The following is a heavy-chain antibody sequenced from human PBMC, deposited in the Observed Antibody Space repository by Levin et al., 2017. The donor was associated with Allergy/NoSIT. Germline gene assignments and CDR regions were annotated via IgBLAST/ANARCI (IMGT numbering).Heavy chain of an antibody. Sequence: GASVKVSCAASGFTISNNYMSWVRQAPGKGLEWVSVIYSDGSTFYADSVKGRFNISRDNSKNALFLQMSSLRTEDTAVYYCALDGTYYYGSGSRFDYWGQGTLVTVSS. CDR3: ALDGTYYYGSGSRFDY. D-gene: IGHD3-10*01. J-gene: IGHJ4*02. CDR2: IYSDGST. V-gene: IGHV3-66*01. CDR1: GFTISNNY.